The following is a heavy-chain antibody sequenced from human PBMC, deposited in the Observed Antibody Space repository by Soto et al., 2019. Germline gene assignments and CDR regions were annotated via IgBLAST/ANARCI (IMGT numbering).Heavy chain of an antibody. J-gene: IGHJ6*02. V-gene: IGHV5-51*01. Sequence: PGESLKISCKGSGYSFTSYWIGWVRQMPGKGLEWMGIIYPGDSDTRYSPSFQGQVTISADKSISTAYLQWSSLKASDTAMYYCASSLAGNYYYYGMDVWGQGTTVTVSS. CDR2: IYPGDSDT. CDR1: GYSFTSYW. CDR3: ASSLAGNYYYYGMDV.